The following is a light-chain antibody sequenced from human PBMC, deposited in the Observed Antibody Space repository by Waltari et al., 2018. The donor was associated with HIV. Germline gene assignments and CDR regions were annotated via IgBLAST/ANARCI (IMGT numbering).Light chain of an antibody. CDR2: VNN. Sequence: HSVLTQPPSVSGSPGQRVTIARTGSASTIVADYEIYLYQQFPGPPPNLRSFVNNNRPSRVPDRFSASKSGTSAFLAITGLQPEDEAEYYCQTYDVALKTVLFGGGTKLTVL. CDR1: ASTIVADYE. J-gene: IGLJ2*01. V-gene: IGLV1-40*01. CDR3: QTYDVALKTVL.